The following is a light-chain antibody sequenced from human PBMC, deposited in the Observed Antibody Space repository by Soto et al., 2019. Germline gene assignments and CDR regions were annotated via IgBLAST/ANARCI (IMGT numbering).Light chain of an antibody. J-gene: IGKJ3*01. V-gene: IGKV1-39*01. CDR1: QSISSY. Sequence: DIPMTQSPSSLSASVGDRVTITCRASQSISSYLNWYQQKPGKAPKLLIYAASSLQSGVPSRFSGSGSGTDFTLTISSLQPEDFAPYYCQQSYSTLIFTFGPGTKVDIK. CDR3: QQSYSTLIFT. CDR2: AAS.